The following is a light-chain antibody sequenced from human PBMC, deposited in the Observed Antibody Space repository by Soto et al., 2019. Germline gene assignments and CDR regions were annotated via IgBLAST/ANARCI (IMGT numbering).Light chain of an antibody. CDR2: EVS. J-gene: IGLJ2*01. CDR1: NSDVGFYNY. V-gene: IGLV2-14*01. CDR3: SSFTTSNTVV. Sequence: QSALTQPASVSGSPGQSITISCTGTNSDVGFYNYVSWYQQHPGKAPKLMIYEVSNRPSGVSNRFSGSKSGNTASLTISGLQAEDEADYYCSSFTTSNTVVFGGGTKLTVL.